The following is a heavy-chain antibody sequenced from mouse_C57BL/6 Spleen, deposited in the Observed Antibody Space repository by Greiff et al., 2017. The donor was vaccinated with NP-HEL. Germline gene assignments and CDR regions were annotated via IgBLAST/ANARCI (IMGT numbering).Heavy chain of an antibody. CDR1: GYTFTDYN. J-gene: IGHJ2*01. D-gene: IGHD2-4*01. Sequence: VQLQQSGPELVKPGASVKIPCKASGYTFTDYNMDWVKQSHGKSLEWIGDINPNNGGTIYNQKFKGKATLTVDKSSSTAYMALRSLTSEDTAVYYCARAIYYDYDYYFDYWGQGTTLTVSS. CDR3: ARAIYYDYDYYFDY. V-gene: IGHV1-18*01. CDR2: INPNNGGT.